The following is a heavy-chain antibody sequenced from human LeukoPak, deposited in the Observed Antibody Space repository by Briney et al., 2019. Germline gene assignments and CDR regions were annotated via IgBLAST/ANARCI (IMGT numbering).Heavy chain of an antibody. V-gene: IGHV3-74*01. CDR1: GFTFSSYW. D-gene: IGHD6-19*01. Sequence: PGESLRLSCAASGFTFSSYWMHWVRQAPGKGLVWVSRINSDGSSTSYADSVKGRFTISRDNAKNTLYLQMNSLRAEDTAVYYCARGSIAVAGTFYWGQGTLVTVSS. CDR2: INSDGSST. J-gene: IGHJ4*02. CDR3: ARGSIAVAGTFY.